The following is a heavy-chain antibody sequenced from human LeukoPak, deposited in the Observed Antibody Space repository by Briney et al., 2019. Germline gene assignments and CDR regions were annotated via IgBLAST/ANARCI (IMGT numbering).Heavy chain of an antibody. CDR1: GGSISSNY. V-gene: IGHV4-59*08. J-gene: IGHJ3*02. CDR3: ATVSGGAFDI. Sequence: PSETLSLTCTVSGGSISSNYWSWIRQPPGKGLEWIGYIYYSGSTNYNPSLKSRVTISIDTSKNQFSLKLSSVTAADTAVYYCATVSGGAFDIWGQGTMVTVSS. D-gene: IGHD6-19*01. CDR2: IYYSGST.